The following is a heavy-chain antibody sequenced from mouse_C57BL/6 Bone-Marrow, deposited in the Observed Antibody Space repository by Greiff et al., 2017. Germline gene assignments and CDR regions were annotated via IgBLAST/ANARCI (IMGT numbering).Heavy chain of an antibody. Sequence: EVKLVESGPGLVKPSQSLSLTCSVTGYSITSGYYWNWIRQFPGNKLEWMGYISYDGSNNYNPSLKNRISITRDTSKNQFFLKLNSVTTEDTATYYCARENGSLFAYWGQGTLVTVSA. CDR1: GYSITSGYY. J-gene: IGHJ3*01. V-gene: IGHV3-6*01. CDR2: ISYDGSN. D-gene: IGHD1-1*01. CDR3: ARENGSLFAY.